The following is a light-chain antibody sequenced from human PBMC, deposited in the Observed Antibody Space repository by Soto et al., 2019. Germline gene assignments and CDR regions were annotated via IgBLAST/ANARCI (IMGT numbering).Light chain of an antibody. V-gene: IGKV3-20*01. J-gene: IGKJ4*01. Sequence: EIVLTQSPGSLSLSPGEGATLSCRASQFVSSGYSAWYQQRPGQPPRVLIYGASRRATGIPDRFSGSGSGKDFTLTISRLEPEDSAVYYCQQYGSSPLTFGGGTKVDIK. CDR3: QQYGSSPLT. CDR1: QFVSSGY. CDR2: GAS.